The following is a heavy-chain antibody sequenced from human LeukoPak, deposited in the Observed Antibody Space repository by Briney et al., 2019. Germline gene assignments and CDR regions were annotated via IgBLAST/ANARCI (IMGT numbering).Heavy chain of an antibody. Sequence: SETLSLTCAVSGDSISNYYWSWIPQPPGKGLEWIGYIYTSGSTNYNPSLKSRVTISVDTSKIQFSLKLSSVTAADTAVYYCAKSREIAAAMISWGQGTLVTVSS. V-gene: IGHV4-4*09. D-gene: IGHD6-13*01. CDR1: GDSISNYY. CDR2: IYTSGST. J-gene: IGHJ5*02. CDR3: AKSREIAAAMIS.